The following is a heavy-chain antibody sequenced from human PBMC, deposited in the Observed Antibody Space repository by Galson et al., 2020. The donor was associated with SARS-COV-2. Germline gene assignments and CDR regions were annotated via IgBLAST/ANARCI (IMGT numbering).Heavy chain of an antibody. CDR3: ARVMPIWFGDTRAFDY. D-gene: IGHD3-10*01. Sequence: GGSLRLSCAASGFTFSSYAMHWVRQAPGKGLEWVAVISYDGSNKYYADSVKGRFTISRDNSKNTLYLQMNSLRAEDTAVYYCARVMPIWFGDTRAFDYWGQGTLVTVSS. CDR1: GFTFSSYA. J-gene: IGHJ4*02. V-gene: IGHV3-30*04. CDR2: ISYDGSNK.